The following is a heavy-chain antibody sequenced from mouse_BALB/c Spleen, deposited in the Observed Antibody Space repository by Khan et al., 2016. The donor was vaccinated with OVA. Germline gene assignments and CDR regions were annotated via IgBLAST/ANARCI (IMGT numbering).Heavy chain of an antibody. J-gene: IGHJ4*01. CDR2: INTYTGEP. D-gene: IGHD2-10*01. CDR1: GYTFTNYG. Sequence: QIQLVQSGPELKKPGETVKISCKASGYTFTNYGMNWVKQSPGKALKWMGWINTYTGEPTYADDFKGRFAFSLETSASTAYLQINNLKNEDTATDFYAIPPYLSYTLDYWGQGTSVTVSS. CDR3: AIPPYLSYTLDY. V-gene: IGHV9-3-1*01.